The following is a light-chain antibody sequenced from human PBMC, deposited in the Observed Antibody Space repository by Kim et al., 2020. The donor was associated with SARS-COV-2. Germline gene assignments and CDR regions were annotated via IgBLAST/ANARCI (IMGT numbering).Light chain of an antibody. CDR1: QSVSSN. CDR2: GAS. Sequence: VSPGERATPSCRASQSVSSNLAWYQQKPGQAPRLLIYGASTRATGIPARFSGSGSGTEFTLTISSLQSEDFAVYYCQQYNNWPLTFGQGTKVDIK. CDR3: QQYNNWPLT. J-gene: IGKJ1*01. V-gene: IGKV3-15*01.